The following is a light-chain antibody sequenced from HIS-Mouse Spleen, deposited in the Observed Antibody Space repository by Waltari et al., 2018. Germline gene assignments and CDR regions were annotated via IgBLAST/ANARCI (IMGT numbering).Light chain of an antibody. Sequence: QSALTQPASVSGSPGQSITISCTGTSSDVGSYNLVSWYQQHPGKAPKLMIYEGSKRPSGVSNRFSGSKSGHTASLTISGLQAEDEAYYYCCSYAGSSTNYVFGTGTKVTVL. J-gene: IGLJ1*01. CDR1: SSDVGSYNL. CDR2: EGS. V-gene: IGLV2-23*01. CDR3: CSYAGSSTNYV.